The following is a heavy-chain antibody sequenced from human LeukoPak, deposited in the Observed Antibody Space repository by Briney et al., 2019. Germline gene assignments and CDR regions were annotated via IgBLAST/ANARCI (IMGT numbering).Heavy chain of an antibody. CDR1: GFTFSDYY. D-gene: IGHD5-18*01. V-gene: IGHV3-11*04. Sequence: GGSLRLSCAASGFTFSDYYMSWIRQAPGKGLEWVSYISSSGSTIYYADSVKGRFAISRDNAKNSLYLQMNSLRAEDTAVYYCARSHVDTAMGRHYYYYYYMDVWGIGTTVTVSS. CDR2: ISSSGSTI. CDR3: ARSHVDTAMGRHYYYYYYMDV. J-gene: IGHJ6*03.